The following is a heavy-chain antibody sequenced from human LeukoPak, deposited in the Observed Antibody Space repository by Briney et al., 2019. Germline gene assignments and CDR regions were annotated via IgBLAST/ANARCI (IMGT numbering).Heavy chain of an antibody. Sequence: GASVKVSCKASGYTFTSYGISWVRQAPGQGLEWMGRIIPIFGIANYAQKFQGRVTITADKSTSTAYMELSSLRSEDTAVYYCARDIVVVPAAHPTEFDPWGQGTLVTVSS. D-gene: IGHD2-2*01. CDR2: IIPIFGIA. CDR3: ARDIVVVPAAHPTEFDP. J-gene: IGHJ5*02. V-gene: IGHV1-69*04. CDR1: GYTFTSYG.